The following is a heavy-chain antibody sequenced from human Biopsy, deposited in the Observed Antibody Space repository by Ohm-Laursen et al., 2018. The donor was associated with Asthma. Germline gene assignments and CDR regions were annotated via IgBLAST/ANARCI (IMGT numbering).Heavy chain of an antibody. CDR2: ISYTGST. D-gene: IGHD7-27*01. CDR1: YGSITSGGCY. CDR3: ARHWNWGSFFDF. Sequence: GTLSLTWTVSYGSITSGGCYWTWIRQHPGKGLEWIGSISYTGSTSYNASLKSRVTISVDTSKNQFSLNLNSVTAADTALYYCARHWNWGSFFDFWGQGSLVTVSS. J-gene: IGHJ4*02. V-gene: IGHV4-39*01.